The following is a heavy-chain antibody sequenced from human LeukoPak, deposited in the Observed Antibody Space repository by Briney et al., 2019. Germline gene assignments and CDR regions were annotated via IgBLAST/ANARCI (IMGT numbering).Heavy chain of an antibody. V-gene: IGHV4-61*02. CDR1: GGSISISSYY. J-gene: IGHJ4*02. CDR3: AGAPAGSLNWLSPLDY. D-gene: IGHD2-2*01. CDR2: IYASGST. Sequence: SETLSLTCTLWGGSISISSYYWSWVRQPAGKGLEWIGRIYASGSTNYNPSLKSRVTISLDTSKNQHSLKLASVTAADTAVYYCAGAPAGSLNWLSPLDYWGQGTLVTV.